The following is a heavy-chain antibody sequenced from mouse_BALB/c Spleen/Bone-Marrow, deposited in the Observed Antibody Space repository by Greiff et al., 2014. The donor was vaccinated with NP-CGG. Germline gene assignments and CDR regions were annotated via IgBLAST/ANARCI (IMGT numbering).Heavy chain of an antibody. CDR3: AIYYSGSSGFAY. CDR2: IDPANGNT. D-gene: IGHD1-1*01. V-gene: IGHV14-3*02. J-gene: IGHJ3*01. CDR1: GFNIKDTY. Sequence: EVQLVESGAELVKPGASVKLSCTASGFNIKDTYMHWVKQRPEQGLEWIGRIDPANGNTKYDPKFQGKATITADTSSNTAYLQLSSLPSEYTAVYYCAIYYSGSSGFAYWGQGTLVPVSA.